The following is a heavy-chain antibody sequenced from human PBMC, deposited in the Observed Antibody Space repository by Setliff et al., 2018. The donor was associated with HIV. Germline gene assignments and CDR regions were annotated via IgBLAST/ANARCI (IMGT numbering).Heavy chain of an antibody. CDR3: ATRGYSYGYFDY. J-gene: IGHJ4*02. Sequence: ASVKVSCKASGGTFSSYTISWVRQAPGQGLEWMGRIIPILGIANYAQKFRGRVTITADKSTSTAYMELSSLRSEDTAVYYCATRGYSYGYFDYWGQGTLVTVSS. CDR1: GGTFSSYT. CDR2: IIPILGIA. V-gene: IGHV1-69*02. D-gene: IGHD5-18*01.